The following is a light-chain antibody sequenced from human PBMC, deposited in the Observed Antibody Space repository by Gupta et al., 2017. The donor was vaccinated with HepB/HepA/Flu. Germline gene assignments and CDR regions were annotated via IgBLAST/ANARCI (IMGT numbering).Light chain of an antibody. CDR2: GAS. Sequence: EIVLTQSPGILSLSPGERATLSCRASQSVSRNYLAWYQQKPGQAPRLLMYGASSRATGIPDRFSGGGSGTDFTLTISRLEPEDFAVYYCQQYSNSPRTFGQGTKVEIK. V-gene: IGKV3-20*01. CDR1: QSVSRNY. CDR3: QQYSNSPRT. J-gene: IGKJ1*01.